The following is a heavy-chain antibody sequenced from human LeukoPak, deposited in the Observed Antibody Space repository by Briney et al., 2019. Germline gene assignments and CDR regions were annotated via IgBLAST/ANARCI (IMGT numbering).Heavy chain of an antibody. D-gene: IGHD3-10*01. CDR3: ARGERRYYGSGSYSELGLNWFDP. Sequence: SETLSLTCAVYGGSFSGYYWSWVRQPPGKGLEWIGEINHSGSTNYNPSLKSRVTTSVDTSKNQFSLKLSSVTAADTAVYYCARGERRYYGSGSYSELGLNWFDPWGQGTLVTVSS. CDR2: INHSGST. J-gene: IGHJ5*02. V-gene: IGHV4-34*01. CDR1: GGSFSGYY.